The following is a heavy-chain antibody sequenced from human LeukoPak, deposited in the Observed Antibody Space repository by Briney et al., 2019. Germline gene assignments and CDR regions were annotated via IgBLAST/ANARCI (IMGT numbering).Heavy chain of an antibody. V-gene: IGHV3-30*11. J-gene: IGHJ4*02. Sequence: GRSLRLSCAASGFTFSSYAMHWVRQAPGKGLEWVAVISYDGSNKYYADSVKGRFTISRDNSKNTLYLQMNSLRAEDTAVYYCARRDTPDYWGQGTLVTVSS. CDR2: ISYDGSNK. D-gene: IGHD5-18*01. CDR3: ARRDTPDY. CDR1: GFTFSSYA.